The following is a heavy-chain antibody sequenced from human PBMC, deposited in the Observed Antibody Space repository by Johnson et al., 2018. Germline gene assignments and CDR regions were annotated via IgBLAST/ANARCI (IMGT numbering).Heavy chain of an antibody. CDR1: GFTFSSYS. CDR2: ISNSSSSI. J-gene: IGHJ6*03. CDR3: ARARDRANYMDV. Sequence: EVQLLESGGGLVKPGGSLRLSCAASGFTFSSYSMNWVRQAPGKGLEWVSFISNSSSSIYYADSVKGRFPISRDNAKNSLYLPMNSLRAEDTAVYYCARARDRANYMDVWGKGTTVTVSS. V-gene: IGHV3-21*01. D-gene: IGHD2-15*01.